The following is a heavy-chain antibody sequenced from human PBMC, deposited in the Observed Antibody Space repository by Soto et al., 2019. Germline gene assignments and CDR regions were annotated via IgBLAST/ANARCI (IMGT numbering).Heavy chain of an antibody. J-gene: IGHJ2*01. CDR3: ARLASGWQYYYFDF. CDR1: GGSFSGYY. D-gene: IGHD6-19*01. Sequence: SETLSLTCAVYGGSFSGYYWSWIRQPPGKGLEWIGEINHSGSTNYNPSLKRRATISVDTSKNQFSLKLTSVTAADTAVYYCARLASGWQYYYFDFWGRGTPVTVSS. V-gene: IGHV4-34*01. CDR2: INHSGST.